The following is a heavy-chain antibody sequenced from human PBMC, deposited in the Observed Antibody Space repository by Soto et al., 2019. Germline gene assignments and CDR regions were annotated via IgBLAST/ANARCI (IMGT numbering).Heavy chain of an antibody. V-gene: IGHV3-33*01. Sequence: GGSLRLSCAASGFTFSGFGMHWVRQNTGKGLEWVAVIWYDGNDKYYADSVKGRFSVSRDNSKNTLYLQMNSLRAEDTAVYYCARGRGGDYGGNSGYFDYWGQGTLVTVSS. J-gene: IGHJ4*02. D-gene: IGHD4-17*01. CDR1: GFTFSGFG. CDR2: IWYDGNDK. CDR3: ARGRGGDYGGNSGYFDY.